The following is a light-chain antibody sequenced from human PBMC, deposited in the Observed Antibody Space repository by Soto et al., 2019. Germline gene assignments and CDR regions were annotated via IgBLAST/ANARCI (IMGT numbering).Light chain of an antibody. CDR3: QQHNSYSYT. Sequence: DIQMTQSPSTLSASVGDRVIITCRASQYINRWLAWYQQKPGKAPKLLSYKASSLESGVPSRFSGSGSGTEFTLTISSLQPDDLATYYCQQHNSYSYTFGQGTKLEIK. CDR1: QYINRW. CDR2: KAS. V-gene: IGKV1-5*03. J-gene: IGKJ2*01.